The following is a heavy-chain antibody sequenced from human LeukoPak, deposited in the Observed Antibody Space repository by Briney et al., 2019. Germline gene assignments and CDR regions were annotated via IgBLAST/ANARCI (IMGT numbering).Heavy chain of an antibody. CDR3: ARVGGGSLQFDY. Sequence: PSQTLSLTCTVSGGSISSGDYYWSWIRQPPGKGLEWIGYIYYSGSTYYNPSLKSRVTISVDTSKNQFSLKLSSVTAADTAVYYCARVGGGSLQFDYWGQGTLVTVSS. J-gene: IGHJ4*02. V-gene: IGHV4-30-4*01. CDR2: IYYSGST. D-gene: IGHD3-16*01. CDR1: GGSISSGDYY.